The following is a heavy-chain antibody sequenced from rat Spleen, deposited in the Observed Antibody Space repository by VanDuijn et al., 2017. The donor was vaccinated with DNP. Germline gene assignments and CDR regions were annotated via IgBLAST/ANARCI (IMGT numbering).Heavy chain of an antibody. J-gene: IGHJ2*01. CDR3: TTDIDYFHY. CDR2: IGSTGTNS. CDR1: GFIFSNYG. V-gene: IGHV5S13*01. Sequence: EVQMVESGGGLVQPGGSLKLSCAASGFIFSNYGMAWVRQTPEKGLEWVATIGSTGTNSYYRNSVEGRFSISRDNAKNTLYLQMDSLRSEDTATYYCTTDIDYFHYWGQGVMVTVSS.